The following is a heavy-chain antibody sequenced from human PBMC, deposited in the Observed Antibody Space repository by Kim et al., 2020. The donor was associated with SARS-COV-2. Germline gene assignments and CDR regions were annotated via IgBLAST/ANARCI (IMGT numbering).Heavy chain of an antibody. J-gene: IGHJ4*02. CDR1: GGSISSGGYY. CDR3: ASLGSGGSSGYYFDY. D-gene: IGHD1-26*01. CDR2: IYYSGST. Sequence: SETLSLTCTVSGGSISSGGYYWSWIRQHPGKGLEWIGYIYYSGSTYYNPSLKSRVTISVDTSKNQFSLKLSSVTAADTAVYYCASLGSGGSSGYYFDYWGQGTLVTVSS. V-gene: IGHV4-31*03.